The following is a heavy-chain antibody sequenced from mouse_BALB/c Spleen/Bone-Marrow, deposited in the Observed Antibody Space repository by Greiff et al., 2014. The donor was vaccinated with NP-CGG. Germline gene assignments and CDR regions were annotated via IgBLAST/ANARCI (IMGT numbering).Heavy chain of an antibody. CDR1: GFNIKDTY. V-gene: IGHV14-3*02. CDR3: ARVTWDYTGYYAMDY. Sequence: EVQLQQSGAELVKPGASVKLSCTASGFNIKDTYMHWVKQRPEQGLEWIGRIDPANGNTKYDPKFQGKATITADTSSNTAYLQLSSLTSEDTAVYYRARVTWDYTGYYAMDYWGQGTSVTVSS. CDR2: IDPANGNT. J-gene: IGHJ4*01. D-gene: IGHD2-1*01.